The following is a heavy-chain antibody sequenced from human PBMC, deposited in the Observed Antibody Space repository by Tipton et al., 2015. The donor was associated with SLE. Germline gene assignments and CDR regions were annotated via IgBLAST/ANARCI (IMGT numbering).Heavy chain of an antibody. J-gene: IGHJ3*02. CDR1: GGSVSSGSYY. D-gene: IGHD3-10*01. Sequence: TLSLTCTVSGGSVSSGSYYWSWIRQPPGKGLEWIGYIYHSGGTNHSPSLRSRLTTSVDTSKNQFSLKLSSVTAADTAVYYCASAGHMTRGVRNPFDMWGQGTMVTVSS. V-gene: IGHV4-61*01. CDR2: IYHSGGT. CDR3: ASAGHMTRGVRNPFDM.